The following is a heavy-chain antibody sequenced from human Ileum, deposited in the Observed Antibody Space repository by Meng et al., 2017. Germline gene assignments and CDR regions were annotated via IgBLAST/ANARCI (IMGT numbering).Heavy chain of an antibody. CDR3: ICYSSGWH. D-gene: IGHD6-19*01. J-gene: IGHJ4*02. V-gene: IGHV3-48*03. Sequence: GESLKISCEVSGFIFSSFEMNWVRQAPGKGLEWVSYISNGGGRTIYYAESVKGRFTISRDNAKNSLYLQMSSLRAEDTAIYYCICYSSGWHWGQGTLVTGAS. CDR2: ISNGGGRTI. CDR1: GFIFSSFE.